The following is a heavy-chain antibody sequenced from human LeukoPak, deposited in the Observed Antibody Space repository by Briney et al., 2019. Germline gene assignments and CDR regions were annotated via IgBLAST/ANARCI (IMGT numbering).Heavy chain of an antibody. CDR1: GYTFTGYY. Sequence: ASVKVSCKASGYTFTGYYMHWVRQAPGQGLEWRGWINPNSGGTNYAQKFQGWVTMTRDTSISTAYMELSRLRSDDTAVYYCAREGGSMVRGVRPFYYWGQGTLVTVSS. CDR3: AREGGSMVRGVRPFYY. D-gene: IGHD3-10*01. J-gene: IGHJ4*02. V-gene: IGHV1-2*04. CDR2: INPNSGGT.